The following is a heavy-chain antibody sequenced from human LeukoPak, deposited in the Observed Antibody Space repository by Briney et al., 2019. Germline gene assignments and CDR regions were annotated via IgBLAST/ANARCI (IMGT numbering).Heavy chain of an antibody. CDR1: GYTFTSYG. D-gene: IGHD3-22*01. Sequence: ASVKVSCKASGYTFTSYGISWVRQAPGQGLEWMGIINPSGGSTSYAQKFQGRVTMTRDTSTSTVYMELSSLRSEDTAVYYCARTRYDRHPPDYWGQGTLVTVSS. CDR3: ARTRYDRHPPDY. CDR2: INPSGGST. J-gene: IGHJ4*02. V-gene: IGHV1-46*01.